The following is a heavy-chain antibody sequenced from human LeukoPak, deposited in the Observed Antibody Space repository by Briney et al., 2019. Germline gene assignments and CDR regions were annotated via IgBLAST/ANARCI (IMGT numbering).Heavy chain of an antibody. D-gene: IGHD6-19*01. CDR3: ARTSSGWYEGNHLGY. Sequence: ASVKVSCKASGGTFSSYAISWVRQAPGQGLEWMGGIIPIFGIANYAQKFQGRVTIPADKSTSTAYMELSSLRSEDTAVYYCARTSSGWYEGNHLGYWGQGTLVTVSS. V-gene: IGHV1-69*10. CDR1: GGTFSSYA. J-gene: IGHJ4*02. CDR2: IIPIFGIA.